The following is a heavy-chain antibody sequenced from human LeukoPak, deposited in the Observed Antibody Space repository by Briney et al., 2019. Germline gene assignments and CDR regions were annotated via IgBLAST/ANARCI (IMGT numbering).Heavy chain of an antibody. V-gene: IGHV4-4*07. CDR1: GASVSTYY. CDR2: IYTSGST. Sequence: SETLSLTCTVSGASVSTYYWSWIRQPAGKGLEWIGRIYTSGSTNYNPSLKSRVTISVDTSKTQFSLKLSSVTAADTAVYYCARDSGTTGEVKFDPWGQGTLVTVSA. CDR3: ARDSGTTGEVKFDP. J-gene: IGHJ5*02. D-gene: IGHD3-10*01.